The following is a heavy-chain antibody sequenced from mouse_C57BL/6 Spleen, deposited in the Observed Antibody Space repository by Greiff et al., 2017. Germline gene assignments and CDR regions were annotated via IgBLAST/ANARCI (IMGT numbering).Heavy chain of an antibody. CDR1: GFTFSSYA. CDR2: ISDGGSYT. J-gene: IGHJ4*01. Sequence: EVMLVESGGGLVKPGGSLKLSCAASGFTFSSYAMSWVRQTPEKRLEWVATISDGGSYTYYPDNVKGRFTISRDNAKNNLYLQMSHLKSEDTAMYYCAGGAMDYWGQGTSVTVSS. CDR3: AGGAMDY. V-gene: IGHV5-4*03.